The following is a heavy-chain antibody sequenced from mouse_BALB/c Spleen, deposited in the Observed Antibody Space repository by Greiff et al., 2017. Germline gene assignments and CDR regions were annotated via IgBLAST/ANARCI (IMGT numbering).Heavy chain of an antibody. CDR2: ISSGSSTI. CDR3: ARFAYRYDGFAY. Sequence: EVQVVESGGGLVQPGGSRKLSCAASGFTFSSFGMHWVRQAPEKGLEWVAYISSGSSTIYYADTVKGRFTISRDNPKNTLFLQMTSLRSEDTAMYYCARFAYRYDGFAYWGQGTLVTVSA. V-gene: IGHV5-17*02. J-gene: IGHJ3*01. CDR1: GFTFSSFG. D-gene: IGHD2-14*01.